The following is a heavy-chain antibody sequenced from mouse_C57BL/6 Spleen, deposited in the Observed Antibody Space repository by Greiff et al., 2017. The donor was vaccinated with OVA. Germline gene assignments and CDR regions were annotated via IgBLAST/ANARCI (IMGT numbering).Heavy chain of an antibody. CDR2: ISSGGSYT. J-gene: IGHJ4*01. CDR3: ARRGDYDGDYYAMDY. Sequence: EVQGVESGGDLVKPGGSLKLSCAASGFTFSSYGMSWVRQTPDKRLEWVATISSGGSYTYYPDSVKGRFTISRDNAKNTLYLQISSLKSEDTAMYYCARRGDYDGDYYAMDYWGQGTSVTVSS. V-gene: IGHV5-6*01. CDR1: GFTFSSYG. D-gene: IGHD2-4*01.